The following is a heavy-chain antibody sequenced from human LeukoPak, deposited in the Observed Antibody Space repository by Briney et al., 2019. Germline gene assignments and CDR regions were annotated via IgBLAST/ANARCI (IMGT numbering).Heavy chain of an antibody. V-gene: IGHV3-23*01. D-gene: IGHD2-2*01. CDR1: QFTFSSYA. J-gene: IGHJ3*02. CDR2: ISGSGGST. CDR3: ARAEDCSSTSCPRAFDI. Sequence: PGGSLRLSCAASQFTFSSYAMSWVRQAPGKGLEWVSGISGSGGSTYYADSVKGRFTISRDNSKSTLYLQMNSLRAEDTAVYYCARAEDCSSTSCPRAFDIWGQGTMVTVSS.